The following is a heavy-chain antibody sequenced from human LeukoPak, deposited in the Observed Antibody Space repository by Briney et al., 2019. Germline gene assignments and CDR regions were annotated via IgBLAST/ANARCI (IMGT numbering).Heavy chain of an antibody. Sequence: PSQTLSLTCTVSDGSISSSSYYWGWIRQPPGKGLEWIGTIYYSGSTYYSPSLKSRVAISVDTSKNQFSLKLSSVTAADTAVYYCARVERYCSSTSCPEGYDAFDIWGQGTMVIVSS. D-gene: IGHD2-2*01. J-gene: IGHJ3*02. CDR2: IYYSGST. V-gene: IGHV4-39*01. CDR1: DGSISSSSYY. CDR3: ARVERYCSSTSCPEGYDAFDI.